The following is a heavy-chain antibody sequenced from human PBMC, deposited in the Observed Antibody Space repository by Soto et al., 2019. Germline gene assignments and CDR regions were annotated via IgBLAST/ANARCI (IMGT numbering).Heavy chain of an antibody. CDR1: GDSISSYY. CDR2: IFHTGSA. CDR3: ARQPYTSGAYYFDY. J-gene: IGHJ4*02. D-gene: IGHD6-19*01. Sequence: QVQLQESGPGLVKPSETLSLTCTVSGDSISSYYWSWIRQPPGKGLEWIGYIFHTGSANYNPSLKSLVTISIDTSKNQFSLRLSSVTAADTAVYYCARQPYTSGAYYFDYWGQGTPVTVSS. V-gene: IGHV4-59*08.